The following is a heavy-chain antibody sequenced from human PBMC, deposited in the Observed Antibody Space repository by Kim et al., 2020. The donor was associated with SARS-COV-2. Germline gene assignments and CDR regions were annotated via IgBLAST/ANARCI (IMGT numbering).Heavy chain of an antibody. D-gene: IGHD6-19*01. CDR2: IYYSGST. CDR3: ARDQDPESSGWYDYYYYGMDV. Sequence: SETLSLTCTVSGGSISSSSYYWGWIRQPPGKGLEWIGSIYYSGSTYYNPSLKSRVTISVDTSKNQFSLKLSSVTAADTAVYYCARDQDPESSGWYDYYYYGMDVWGQGTTVTVSS. J-gene: IGHJ6*02. CDR1: GGSISSSSYY. V-gene: IGHV4-39*07.